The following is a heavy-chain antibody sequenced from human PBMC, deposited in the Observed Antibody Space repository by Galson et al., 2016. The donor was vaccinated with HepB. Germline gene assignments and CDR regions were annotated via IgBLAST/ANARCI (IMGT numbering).Heavy chain of an antibody. Sequence: SLRLSCAASGFSFSDYYMSWIRQAPGKGLEWVSYISSSGSTIYYADSVKGRFTISRDKAKNSLYLQMNSLRAEDTAVYYCARSGGCCSGGSCYPIDFWGQGTLVTVSS. D-gene: IGHD2-15*01. CDR2: ISSSGSTI. J-gene: IGHJ4*02. V-gene: IGHV3-11*01. CDR3: ARSGGCCSGGSCYPIDF. CDR1: GFSFSDYY.